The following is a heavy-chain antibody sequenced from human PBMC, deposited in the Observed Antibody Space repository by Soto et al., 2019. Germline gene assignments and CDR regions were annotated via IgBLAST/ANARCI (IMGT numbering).Heavy chain of an antibody. V-gene: IGHV4-61*01. J-gene: IGHJ5*01. CDR1: GGSVSSRSYY. CDR3: ARGLVFGVAIPLLES. Sequence: SATLSLTCTVSGGSVSSRSYYWSWIRQPPGKGLEWIGHMYYSGTTNYQPSLKSRVTISADTSQNQFSLKLSSVSAADTAVYYCARGLVFGVAIPLLESWGQGTLVTVSS. D-gene: IGHD3-3*01. CDR2: MYYSGTT.